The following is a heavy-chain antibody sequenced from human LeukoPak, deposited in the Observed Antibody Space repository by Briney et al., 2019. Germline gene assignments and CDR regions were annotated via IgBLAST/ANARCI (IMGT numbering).Heavy chain of an antibody. J-gene: IGHJ6*02. CDR2: INHSGST. CDR1: GGSFSGYY. V-gene: IGHV4-34*01. Sequence: KPSETLSLTCAVYGGSFSGYYWSWIRQPPGKGLEWIGEINHSGSTNYNPSLKSRVTISVDTSKNQFSLKLSSVTAADTAVYYCARLRYGYGRRSYYYYGMDVWGQGTTVTVSS. CDR3: ARLRYGYGRRSYYYYGMDV. D-gene: IGHD5-18*01.